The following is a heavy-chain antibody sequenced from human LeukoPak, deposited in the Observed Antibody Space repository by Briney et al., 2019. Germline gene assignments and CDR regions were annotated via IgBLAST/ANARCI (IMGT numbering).Heavy chain of an antibody. V-gene: IGHV4-39*01. CDR2: IYYTGNT. Sequence: SETLSLTCTVSGVSISRSYSYWGWIRQPPGMGLEWIGSIYYTGNTYYNASLKSQVSISIATSKNQFSLNLTSVTAADTAVYYCARQTGSGLFILPGGQGTLVTVSS. D-gene: IGHD3/OR15-3a*01. CDR3: ARQTGSGLFILP. CDR1: GVSISRSYSY. J-gene: IGHJ4*02.